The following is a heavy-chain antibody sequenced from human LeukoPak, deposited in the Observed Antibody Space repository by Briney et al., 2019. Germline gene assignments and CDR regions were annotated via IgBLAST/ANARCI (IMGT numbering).Heavy chain of an antibody. J-gene: IGHJ4*02. CDR1: GYSFTSYW. Sequence: GEPLKISCKGSGYSFTSYWIAWVRQLPGKDLEWMGIIYPGDSDTRYSPSFQGQVTISADKSISTAYLQWSSLNASDTAMYYCARRGRLGGPFDYWGQGTLVTVSS. CDR2: IYPGDSDT. D-gene: IGHD3-10*01. V-gene: IGHV5-51*01. CDR3: ARRGRLGGPFDY.